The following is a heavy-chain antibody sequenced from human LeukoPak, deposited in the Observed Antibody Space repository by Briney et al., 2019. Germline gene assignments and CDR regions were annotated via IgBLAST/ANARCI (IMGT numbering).Heavy chain of an antibody. J-gene: IGHJ6*03. CDR1: GYTFTSYG. V-gene: IGHV1-18*01. D-gene: IGHD2-2*01. CDR2: ISAYNGNT. Sequence: GASVKVSCKASGYTFTSYGISWVRQAPGQGLEWMGWISAYNGNTNYAQKLQGRVTMTTDTSTSTAYMELRSLRSDDTAVYYCARVVGYCCSTSCRDYYYYYYMDVWGKGTTVTVSS. CDR3: ARVVGYCCSTSCRDYYYYYYMDV.